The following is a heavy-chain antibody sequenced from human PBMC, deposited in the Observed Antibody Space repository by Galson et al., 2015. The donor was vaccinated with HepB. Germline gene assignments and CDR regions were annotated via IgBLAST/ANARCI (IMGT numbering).Heavy chain of an antibody. CDR3: ARTMVRGRHYYYYYGMDV. V-gene: IGHV5-51*01. Sequence: QSGAEVKKPGESLKISCKGSGSSFTSYWIGWVRQMPGKGLEWMGIIYPGDSDTRYSPSFQGQVTISADKSISTAYLQWSSLKASDTAMYYCARTMVRGRHYYYYYGMDVWGQGTTVTVSS. CDR1: GSSFTSYW. CDR2: IYPGDSDT. J-gene: IGHJ6*02. D-gene: IGHD3-10*01.